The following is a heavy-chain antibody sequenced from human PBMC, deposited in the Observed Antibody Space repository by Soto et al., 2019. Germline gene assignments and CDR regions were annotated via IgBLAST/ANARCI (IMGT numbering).Heavy chain of an antibody. CDR1: GYTFTGYY. J-gene: IGHJ5*02. Sequence: ASVKVSCKASGYTFTGYYMHWVRQAPGQGLEWMGWINPNSGGTNYAQKFQGRVTMTRDTTISTAYMELSRLRSDDTAVYYCARAQPPPRAGWFDHWGQGTLVTVSS. CDR3: ARAQPPPRAGWFDH. V-gene: IGHV1-2*02. CDR2: INPNSGGT.